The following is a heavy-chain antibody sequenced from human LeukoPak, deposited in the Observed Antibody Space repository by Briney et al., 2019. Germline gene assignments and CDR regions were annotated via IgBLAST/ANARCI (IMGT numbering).Heavy chain of an antibody. Sequence: GGSLRLSCAASGFTFSSYWMSWVRQAPGKGLEWVANINQDGSEKYYVDSVKGRFTISRDNAKKSLYLQMNSLRAEDTAVYYCARDHSSSWNYFDYWGQGTLVTVSS. CDR3: ARDHSSSWNYFDY. V-gene: IGHV3-7*01. CDR1: GFTFSSYW. D-gene: IGHD6-13*01. CDR2: INQDGSEK. J-gene: IGHJ4*02.